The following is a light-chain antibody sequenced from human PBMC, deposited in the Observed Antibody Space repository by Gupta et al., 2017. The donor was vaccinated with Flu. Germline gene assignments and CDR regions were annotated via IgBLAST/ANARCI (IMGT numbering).Light chain of an antibody. Sequence: VTIAGTGASGDVGGYKYFHWDRHAPRKAPKLMIYEGSKETAGVPGRFSASKAGNTASLTVSGLEEEEEAGYYYISYAGGNNWVFGGGTKLTVL. CDR3: ISYAGGNNWV. CDR2: EGS. CDR1: SGDVGGYKY. J-gene: IGLJ3*02. V-gene: IGLV2-8*01.